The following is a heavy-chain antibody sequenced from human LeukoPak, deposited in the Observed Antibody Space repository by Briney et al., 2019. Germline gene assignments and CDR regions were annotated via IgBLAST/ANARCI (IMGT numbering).Heavy chain of an antibody. D-gene: IGHD3-16*01. CDR2: IYYSGST. CDR1: GVSISSYY. J-gene: IGHJ4*02. CDR3: AGRRGGGYFDY. V-gene: IGHV4-59*01. Sequence: PSETLSLTCTVSGVSISSYYWSWIRQPPGKGLEWIGYIYYSGSTNYNPSLKSRVTISVDTSKNQFSLKLSSVTAADTAVYYCAGRRGGGYFDYWGQGTLVTVSS.